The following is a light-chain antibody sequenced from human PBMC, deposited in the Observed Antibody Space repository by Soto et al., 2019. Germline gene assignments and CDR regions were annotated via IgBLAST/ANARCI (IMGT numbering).Light chain of an antibody. CDR1: SSDVGRYNF. CDR2: EVT. Sequence: QSVLTQSASVSGSPGQSITISCTGTSSDVGRYNFVSWYQQYPGKVPRVTIYEVTKRPSGVSNRFSGSKSGNTAFLTISGLQAEDEADYFCCSDAGSGVYVFGTGTKATVL. CDR3: CSDAGSGVYV. J-gene: IGLJ1*01. V-gene: IGLV2-23*02.